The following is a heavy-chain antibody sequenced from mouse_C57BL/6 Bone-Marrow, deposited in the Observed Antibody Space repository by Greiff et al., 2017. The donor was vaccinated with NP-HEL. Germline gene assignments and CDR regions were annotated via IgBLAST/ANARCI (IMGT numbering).Heavy chain of an antibody. V-gene: IGHV1-76*01. CDR3: ERGDYGSSYWWYYFDY. CDR1: GYTFTDYY. J-gene: IGHJ2*01. CDR2: IYPGSGNT. D-gene: IGHD1-1*01. Sequence: QVQLQQSGAELVRPGASVKLSCKASGYTFTDYYINWVKQRPGQGLEWIARIYPGSGNTYYNEKFKGKATLTAETSSSTAYMQLSSLTSEDSAVYFCERGDYGSSYWWYYFDYWGQGTTLTVSS.